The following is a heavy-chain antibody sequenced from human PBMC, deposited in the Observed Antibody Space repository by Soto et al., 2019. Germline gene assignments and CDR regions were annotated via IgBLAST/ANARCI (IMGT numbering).Heavy chain of an antibody. D-gene: IGHD3-22*01. CDR3: ARGSSYYYDSSGYYSDY. CDR1: GYPFTSYD. V-gene: IGHV1-8*01. Sequence: DSVKGCFKASGYPFTSYDINWVRQATGQGLEWMGWMNPNSGNTGYAQKFQGRVTMTRNTSISTAYMELSSLRSEDTAVYYCARGSSYYYDSSGYYSDYWAQGTLVTVSS. J-gene: IGHJ4*02. CDR2: MNPNSGNT.